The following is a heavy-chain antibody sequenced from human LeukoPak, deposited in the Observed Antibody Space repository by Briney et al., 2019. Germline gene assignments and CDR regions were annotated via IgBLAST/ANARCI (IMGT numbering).Heavy chain of an antibody. J-gene: IGHJ4*02. CDR3: ASDLYGSGSYRPSKPTSQFDY. V-gene: IGHV1-18*01. CDR1: GYTFTSYG. CDR2: ISAYNGNT. Sequence: GASVKVSCKASGYTFTSYGISWVRQAPGQGLEWMGWISAYNGNTNYAQKLQGRVTMTTDTSTSTAYMELRSLRSDDTAVYYCASDLYGSGSYRPSKPTSQFDYWGQGTLVTVSS. D-gene: IGHD3-10*01.